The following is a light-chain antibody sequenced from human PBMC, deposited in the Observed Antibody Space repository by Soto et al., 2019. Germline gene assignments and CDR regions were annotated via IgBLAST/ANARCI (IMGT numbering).Light chain of an antibody. CDR3: SSYTSTNTPVV. J-gene: IGLJ2*01. CDR1: SSDVGGHKY. Sequence: QSVLTQPPSASGSLGSSVTISCTGTSSDVGGHKYVSWYQHHPGKAPKLILFEVSQRPSGVPHRFSGSKSGNTASLTVSGLQAEDEADYYCSSYTSTNTPVVFGGGTKLTVL. V-gene: IGLV2-8*01. CDR2: EVS.